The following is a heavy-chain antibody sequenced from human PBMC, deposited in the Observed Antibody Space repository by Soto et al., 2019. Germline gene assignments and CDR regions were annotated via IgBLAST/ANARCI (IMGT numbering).Heavy chain of an antibody. CDR1: GDSITGDNW. D-gene: IGHD3-10*01. Sequence: SETLSLTCAVSGDSITGDNWWSCVRQPQGKGLEWIGEIHHSGGTNYNPSLQSRVTMSVDKSKNQFSLKLNSVTAADTAVYYCARVRREYDNSGPVDYWGQGTLVTVSS. J-gene: IGHJ4*01. V-gene: IGHV4-4*02. CDR3: ARVRREYDNSGPVDY. CDR2: IHHSGGT.